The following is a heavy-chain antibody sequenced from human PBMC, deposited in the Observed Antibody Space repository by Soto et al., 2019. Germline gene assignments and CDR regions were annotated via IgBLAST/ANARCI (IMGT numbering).Heavy chain of an antibody. CDR1: GDSINSGGYY. V-gene: IGHV4-31*11. CDR3: ARERTGSTIHYYGMDV. J-gene: IGHJ6*02. CDR2: MYHSGST. D-gene: IGHD1-7*01. Sequence: TLSLTCAVSGDSINSGGYYWSWIRQHPVKGLEWIGHMYHSGSTSYNPSLKSRIAMSVDTSKNQFSLKLTSVTAADTAVYYCARERTGSTIHYYGMDVWGQGTTVTVSS.